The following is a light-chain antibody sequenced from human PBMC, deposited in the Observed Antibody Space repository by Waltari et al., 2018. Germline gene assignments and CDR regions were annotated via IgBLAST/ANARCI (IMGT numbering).Light chain of an antibody. J-gene: IGKJ3*01. V-gene: IGKV1-5*03. CDR1: QSIGNW. Sequence: DIQMTQSPSTLSASVGDRVTITCRASQSIGNWLAWYQQKPGKAPKLLIYEATSLESGVPARFSASGSGTEFTLTISSLQPDDFATYYCQRYNSYPITFGPGTKVDI. CDR3: QRYNSYPIT. CDR2: EAT.